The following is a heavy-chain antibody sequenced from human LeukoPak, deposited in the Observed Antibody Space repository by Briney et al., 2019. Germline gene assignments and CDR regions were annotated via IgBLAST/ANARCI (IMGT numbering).Heavy chain of an antibody. D-gene: IGHD3-22*01. Sequence: SEALSLTCTVSGGSIFSYYFNWIRQPPGKGLEWIGYIYSNGITNYNPSLRSRGTISIATSKNQFSLRLRSVTAADTAIYYCARRAYYDTSGYYPASGYFDLWGRGTLVTVSS. CDR2: IYSNGIT. CDR1: GGSIFSYY. CDR3: ARRAYYDTSGYYPASGYFDL. V-gene: IGHV4-4*08. J-gene: IGHJ2*01.